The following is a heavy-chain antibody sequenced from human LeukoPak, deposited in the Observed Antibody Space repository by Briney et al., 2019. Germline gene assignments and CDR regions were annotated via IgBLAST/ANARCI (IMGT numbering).Heavy chain of an antibody. CDR2: INHSGST. CDR1: GGPFSGYY. CDR3: ARIAVAGRIYYYYMDV. D-gene: IGHD6-19*01. V-gene: IGHV4-34*01. J-gene: IGHJ6*03. Sequence: PSETLSLTCAVYGGPFSGYYWSWIRQPPGKGLEWIGEINHSGSTNYNPSLKSRVTISVDTSKSQFSLKLSSVTAADTAVYYCARIAVAGRIYYYYMDVWGKGTTVTVSS.